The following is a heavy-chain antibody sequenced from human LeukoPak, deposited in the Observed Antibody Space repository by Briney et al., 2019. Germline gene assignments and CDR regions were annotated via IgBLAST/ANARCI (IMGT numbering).Heavy chain of an antibody. CDR3: ARGAPNWNDGDGMDV. Sequence: GGSLRLSCAASGFTFDDYAMHWVRQAPGKGLEWVSLISGDGGSTYYADSVKGRFTISRENAKNSLYLQMNSLRAGDTAVYYCARGAPNWNDGDGMDVWGQGTTVTVSS. CDR1: GFTFDDYA. CDR2: ISGDGGST. J-gene: IGHJ6*02. D-gene: IGHD1-1*01. V-gene: IGHV3-43*02.